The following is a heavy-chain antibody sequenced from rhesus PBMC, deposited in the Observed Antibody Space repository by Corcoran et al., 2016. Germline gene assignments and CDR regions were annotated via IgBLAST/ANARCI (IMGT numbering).Heavy chain of an antibody. CDR1: GGSISSSY. D-gene: IGHD5-42*01. Sequence: QVQLQESGPGLVKPSETLSLTCAVSGGSISSSYWSWIRQAPGNGLEGIGLFDRSSSPNYTPPLKCRATLSLDTAKNQFSLKLSSVTGADTAVYYCVRRGYSGNGYCDYWGQGVLVTVSS. V-gene: IGHV4S11*01. J-gene: IGHJ4*01. CDR2: FDRSSSP. CDR3: VRRGYSGNGYCDY.